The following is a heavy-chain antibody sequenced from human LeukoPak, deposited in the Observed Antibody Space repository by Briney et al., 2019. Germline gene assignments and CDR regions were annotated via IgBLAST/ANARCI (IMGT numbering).Heavy chain of an antibody. CDR3: ARMLYYYDSSGYYYLDY. V-gene: IGHV3-21*01. CDR1: GFPFSSYS. Sequence: PGGSLRLSCAASGFPFSSYSMNWVRQAPGKGLEWVSSISSSSSYIYYADSVKGRFTISRDNAKNSLYLQMNSLRAEDTAVYYCARMLYYYDSSGYYYLDYWGQGTLVTVSS. D-gene: IGHD3-22*01. J-gene: IGHJ4*02. CDR2: ISSSSSYI.